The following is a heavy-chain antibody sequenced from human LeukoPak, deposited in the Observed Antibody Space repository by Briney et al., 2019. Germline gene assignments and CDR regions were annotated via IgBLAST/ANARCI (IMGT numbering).Heavy chain of an antibody. Sequence: PGGSLRLSCAASGFTFSSYNMAWVRQFPGKGLEWVSAITGNAGDRHYADSVRGRFTISRDTSKNTVYLQLISLRVEDTAILYCAREVAMGPIIGMDNWGQGSLVTVSS. J-gene: IGHJ4*02. V-gene: IGHV3-23*01. CDR2: ITGNAGDR. CDR1: GFTFSSYN. CDR3: AREVAMGPIIGMDN. D-gene: IGHD3-10*01.